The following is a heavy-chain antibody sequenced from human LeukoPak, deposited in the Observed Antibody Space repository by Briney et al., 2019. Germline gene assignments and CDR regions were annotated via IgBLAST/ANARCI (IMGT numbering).Heavy chain of an antibody. Sequence: SVKVSCKASGGTFSSYAISWVRQAPGQGLEWMGRIIPIFGIANYAQKFQGRVTITADKSTSTAYMELSSLRSEDTAVYYCARKAEEGYYDYWGQGTLVTVSS. J-gene: IGHJ4*02. CDR2: IIPIFGIA. CDR1: GGTFSSYA. CDR3: ARKAEEGYYDY. V-gene: IGHV1-69*04.